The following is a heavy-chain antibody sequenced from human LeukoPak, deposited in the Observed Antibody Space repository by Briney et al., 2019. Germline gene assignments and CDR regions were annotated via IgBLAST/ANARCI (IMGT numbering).Heavy chain of an antibody. CDR3: VQNGGTYFDY. CDR2: IRYDGSNK. V-gene: IGHV3-30*02. Sequence: PGGSLRLSCAASGFTFSSYGMHWVRQAPGKGLEWVAFIRYDGSNKYYADPVKGRFTISRDNSKNTLYLQMNSLRAEDTAVYYCVQNGGTYFDYWGQGTLVTVSS. J-gene: IGHJ4*02. CDR1: GFTFSSYG. D-gene: IGHD1-1*01.